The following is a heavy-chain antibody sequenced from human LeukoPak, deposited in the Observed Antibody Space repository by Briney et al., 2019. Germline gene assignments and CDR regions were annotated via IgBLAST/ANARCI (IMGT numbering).Heavy chain of an antibody. Sequence: ASVKVSCKASGGTFSSYAISWVRQAPGKGLEWMGGFDPEDGETIYAQKFQGRVTMTEDTSTDTAYMELSSLRSEDTAVYYCATPIYDSSGYQTFDYWGQGTLVTVSS. V-gene: IGHV1-24*01. CDR3: ATPIYDSSGYQTFDY. CDR1: GGTFSSYA. D-gene: IGHD3-22*01. J-gene: IGHJ4*02. CDR2: FDPEDGET.